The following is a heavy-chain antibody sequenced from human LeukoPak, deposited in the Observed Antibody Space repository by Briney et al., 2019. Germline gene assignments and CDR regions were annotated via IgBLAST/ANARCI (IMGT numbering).Heavy chain of an antibody. CDR2: ISAYSGNT. V-gene: IGHV1-18*01. Sequence: ASVKVSCKASRYTFTHFVISWVRQAPGQGLEWMGWISAYSGNTNYAQKLQGRVTMTTDTSTSTAYMELRSLSSDDTAVYYCAKLCGIGNSGGYFDYWGQGTLVTVSS. CDR3: AKLCGIGNSGGYFDY. CDR1: RYTFTHFV. D-gene: IGHD4-23*01. J-gene: IGHJ4*02.